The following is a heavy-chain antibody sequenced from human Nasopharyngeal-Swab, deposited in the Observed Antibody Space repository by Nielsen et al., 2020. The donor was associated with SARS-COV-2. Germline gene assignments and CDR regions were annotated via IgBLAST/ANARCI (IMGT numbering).Heavy chain of an antibody. CDR2: ISEYGSIT. CDR3: ASQLGHPDS. CDR1: GFTFSSHW. Sequence: GESLKISCAASGFTFSSHWMHWVRQPPGTGLVLVSRISEYGSITTYADSVKGRFTISSDNAKNTLFLQMHSLRADDTAIYYCASQLGHPDSWGQGTLVTVSS. V-gene: IGHV3-74*01. J-gene: IGHJ4*02. D-gene: IGHD2-2*01.